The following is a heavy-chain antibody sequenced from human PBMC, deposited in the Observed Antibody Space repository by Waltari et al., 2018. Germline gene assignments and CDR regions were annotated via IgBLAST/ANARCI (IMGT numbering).Heavy chain of an antibody. V-gene: IGHV3-66*01. J-gene: IGHJ6*02. CDR1: AFTVSGNF. CDR3: AREIPAYGMDV. CDR2: IYTGGDT. Sequence: EMKLVESGGGLVHPGESLRLSCAASAFTVSGNFMTWVRQAPGKGLEWVSVIYTGGDTYYADSVKGRFNISRDNSKNTLYLQMNSLRAEDTAVYYCAREIPAYGMDVWGQGTTVTVSS. D-gene: IGHD3-16*01.